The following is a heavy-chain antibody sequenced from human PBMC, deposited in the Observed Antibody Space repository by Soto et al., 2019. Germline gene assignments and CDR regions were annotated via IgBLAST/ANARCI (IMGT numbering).Heavy chain of an antibody. CDR1: GFTFNSYA. J-gene: IGHJ5*02. V-gene: IGHV3-23*01. D-gene: IGHD6-19*01. CDR2: ISGSGGRI. Sequence: EVQLLESGGALVQPGGSLRLSCAASGFTFNSYAMSWVRQAPGKGLEWVSGISGSGGRIYHADSVKGRFTISRDNSKNTLYVQMNSLRVEDTAVYYCAKGGYSDWYGDNWFDPWGQGTLVTVSS. CDR3: AKGGYSDWYGDNWFDP.